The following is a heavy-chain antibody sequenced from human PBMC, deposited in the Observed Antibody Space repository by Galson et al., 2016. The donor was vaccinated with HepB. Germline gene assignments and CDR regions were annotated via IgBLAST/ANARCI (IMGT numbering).Heavy chain of an antibody. CDR1: GFTFSSYG. Sequence: SLRLSCAASGFTFSSYGMHWVRQAPGKGLEWVALIWYDGSNRFYADSVKGRFTISRDNSKNTLHLQMNSLRAEDTAVYYCARDPVASSTWYYFDYWGQGTQVTVSS. D-gene: IGHD4-11*01. V-gene: IGHV3-33*01. CDR2: IWYDGSNR. CDR3: ARDPVASSTWYYFDY. J-gene: IGHJ4*02.